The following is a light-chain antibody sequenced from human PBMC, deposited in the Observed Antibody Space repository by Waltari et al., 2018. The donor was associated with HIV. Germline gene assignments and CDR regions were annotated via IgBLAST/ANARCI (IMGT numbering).Light chain of an antibody. CDR3: QQASSLPLT. V-gene: IGKV1-12*01. CDR1: QSVGRW. Sequence: DIQMTQSPSSVSASVGDRVTITCRASQSVGRWLVWYQQTPRKAPKLLLYATSTLQPGVPSRFSGSGSGTTFALTITSLQPEDFATYYCQQASSLPLTFGGGTKVDIK. J-gene: IGKJ4*01. CDR2: ATS.